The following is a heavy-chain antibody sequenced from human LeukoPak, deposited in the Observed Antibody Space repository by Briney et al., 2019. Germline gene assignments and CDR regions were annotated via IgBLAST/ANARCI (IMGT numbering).Heavy chain of an antibody. CDR1: GFTFSSYA. J-gene: IGHJ4*02. D-gene: IGHD3-3*01. CDR3: ARDYDLLRGNFDY. CDR2: ISGSGGST. V-gene: IGHV3-23*01. Sequence: GGSLRLSCAASGFTFSSYAMSWVRQAPGKGLEWVSAISGSGGSTYYADSVKGRFTISRDNSKNTLYLQMNSLRAEDTAVYYCARDYDLLRGNFDYWGQGTLVTVSS.